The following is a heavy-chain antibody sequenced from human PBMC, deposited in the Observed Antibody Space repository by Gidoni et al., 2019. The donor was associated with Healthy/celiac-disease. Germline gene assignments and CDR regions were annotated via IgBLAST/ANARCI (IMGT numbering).Heavy chain of an antibody. CDR1: GSTLTELS. V-gene: IGHV1-24*01. CDR3: ATDFSPPYSSIGVVDAFDI. J-gene: IGHJ3*02. D-gene: IGHD6-13*01. Sequence: QVQLVQSGAEVKKPGASVKVSCKVSGSTLTELSLHWVRQAPGKGLEWMGGFDPEDGETIYAQKFQGRVNMTEDTSTDTAYMELSSLRSEDTAVYYCATDFSPPYSSIGVVDAFDIWGQGTMVTVSS. CDR2: FDPEDGET.